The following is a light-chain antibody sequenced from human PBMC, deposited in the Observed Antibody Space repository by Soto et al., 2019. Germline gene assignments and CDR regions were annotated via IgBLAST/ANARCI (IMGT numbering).Light chain of an antibody. CDR3: QSYDTSLSDVL. CDR2: NND. V-gene: IGLV1-40*01. J-gene: IGLJ2*01. CDR1: SSNIGAGHH. Sequence: QLVLTQPPSVSGAPGQRVTVSCTGSSSNIGAGHHVHWYQQLPGTAPKLLIYNNDNRPSGVPDRFSGSKSGTAAYLAISGLQAEDEAEYYCQSYDTSLSDVLFGGGTKLTVL.